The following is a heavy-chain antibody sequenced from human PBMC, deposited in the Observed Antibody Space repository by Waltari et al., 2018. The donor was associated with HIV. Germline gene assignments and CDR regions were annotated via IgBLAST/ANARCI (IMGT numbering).Heavy chain of an antibody. Sequence: EVQLLESGGGLVQPGGSLRLSCAASGFTFSSYAMSWVRQAPGKGLEWVSAISGSGGSTYYADSVKGRFTISRDNSKNTLYLQMNSLRAEDTAVYYCAKEAIFGYGPLNWFDPWGQGTLVTVSS. CDR2: ISGSGGST. CDR1: GFTFSSYA. D-gene: IGHD3-3*01. J-gene: IGHJ5*02. V-gene: IGHV3-23*01. CDR3: AKEAIFGYGPLNWFDP.